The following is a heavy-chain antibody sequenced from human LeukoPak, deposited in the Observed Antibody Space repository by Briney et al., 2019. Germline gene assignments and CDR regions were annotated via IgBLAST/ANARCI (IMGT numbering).Heavy chain of an antibody. CDR2: INWNGGSR. Sequence: GGSLRLSCAASGFTFDDYGMSWVRQAPGKVLEWVSGINWNGGSRGYADSVKGRFTVSRDNAKNSLYLQMNSLRAEDTALYYCARSYYSVYYMDVWGKGTTVTVSS. CDR1: GFTFDDYG. J-gene: IGHJ6*03. V-gene: IGHV3-20*04. CDR3: ARSYYSVYYMDV. D-gene: IGHD3-10*01.